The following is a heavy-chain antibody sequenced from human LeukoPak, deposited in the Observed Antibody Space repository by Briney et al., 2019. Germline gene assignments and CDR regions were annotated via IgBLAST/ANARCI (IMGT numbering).Heavy chain of an antibody. CDR3: ARDDPGLN. J-gene: IGHJ4*02. CDR1: GGSISSGSYY. V-gene: IGHV4-61*02. Sequence: KSSETLSLTCTVSGGSISSGSYYWSWIRQPAGKGLEWIGRIYTSGSTNYNPSLKSRVTISVDTSKNQFSLKLSSVTAADTAVYYCARDDPGLNWGQGTLVTVSP. CDR2: IYTSGST.